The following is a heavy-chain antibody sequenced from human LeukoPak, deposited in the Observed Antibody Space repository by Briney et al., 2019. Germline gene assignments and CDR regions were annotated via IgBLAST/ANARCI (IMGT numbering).Heavy chain of an antibody. J-gene: IGHJ4*02. V-gene: IGHV3-53*01. CDR3: ARAGQLWLDFDY. CDR1: EFVFSTYY. CDR2: SYSGGST. D-gene: IGHD5-18*01. Sequence: PGGSLRLSCAASEFVFSTYYMHWVRQAPGKGLEWVSVSYSGGSTYYADSVKGRFTISRDNSRNTLYLQMNSLRAEDTAVYYCARAGQLWLDFDYWGQGTLITVSS.